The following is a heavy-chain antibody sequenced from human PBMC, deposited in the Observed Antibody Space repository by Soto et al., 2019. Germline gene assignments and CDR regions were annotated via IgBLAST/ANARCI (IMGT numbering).Heavy chain of an antibody. CDR1: GFTFSSYA. Sequence: PGGALRLSCAASGFTFSSYAMSWARQAPGTGLEWVSDSSGSGGSTYYAGAMKGRFTISRDNSKNMLYLQMNSLRAEDTAVYYCAAYSAGAFDIWGQGTMVTVSS. CDR2: SSGSGGST. CDR3: AAYSAGAFDI. J-gene: IGHJ3*02. V-gene: IGHV3-23*01. D-gene: IGHD2-15*01.